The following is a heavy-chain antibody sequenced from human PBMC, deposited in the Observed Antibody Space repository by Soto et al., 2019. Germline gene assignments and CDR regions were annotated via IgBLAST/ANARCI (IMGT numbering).Heavy chain of an antibody. J-gene: IGHJ6*02. CDR3: ARGNSYGHYYYYGMDV. D-gene: IGHD5-18*01. CDR2: IYSGGST. CDR1: GFTVSSNY. V-gene: IGHV3-53*01. Sequence: ESGGGLIQPGGSLRLSCAASGFTVSSNYMSWVRQAPGKGLEWVSVIYSGGSTYYADSVKGRFTISRDNSKNTLYLQMNSLRAEDTAVYYCARGNSYGHYYYYGMDVWGQGTTVTVSS.